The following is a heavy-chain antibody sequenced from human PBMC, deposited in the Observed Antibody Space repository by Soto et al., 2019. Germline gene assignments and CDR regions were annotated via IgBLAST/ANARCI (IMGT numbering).Heavy chain of an antibody. J-gene: IGHJ6*02. CDR2: INPGDSDT. D-gene: IGHD3-16*01. V-gene: IGHV5-51*01. CDR1: GYTLTGYW. Sequence: PGESLKISCKGSGYTLTGYWIGWVRQMPGKGLEWMGIINPGDSDTRYSPSFQGQVTIAVDKSIGTAYLRWSSLKASDTAIYYCARLGGEDYYAMDVWGQGTTVTVSS. CDR3: ARLGGEDYYAMDV.